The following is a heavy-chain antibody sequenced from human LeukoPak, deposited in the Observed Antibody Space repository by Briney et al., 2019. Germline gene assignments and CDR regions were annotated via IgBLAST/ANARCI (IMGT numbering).Heavy chain of an antibody. CDR2: IYYSGST. CDR1: GGSISSSSYY. V-gene: IGHV4-39*01. J-gene: IGHJ4*02. Sequence: SETLSLTCTVSGGSISSSSYYWGWIRQPPGGGLEWIGSIYYSGSTYYNPSLKSRVTISVDTSKNQFSLKLSSVTAADTAVYYCASSRAVYDSSGYYSPGFDYWGQGTLVTVSS. CDR3: ASSRAVYDSSGYYSPGFDY. D-gene: IGHD3-22*01.